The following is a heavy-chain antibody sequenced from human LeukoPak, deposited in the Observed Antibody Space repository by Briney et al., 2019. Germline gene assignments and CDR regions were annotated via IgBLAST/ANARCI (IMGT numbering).Heavy chain of an antibody. CDR2: IWYDGSNK. V-gene: IGHV3-33*08. CDR1: GFTLSSYD. Sequence: GGSLRLSCAASGFTLSSYDMHWVRQAPGKGLEWVAVIWYDGSNKYFADSVKGRFTISRDNSKNTLFLQMNTLRAEDTALYYCARDYAHSHGQFDYWGQGTLVTVSS. J-gene: IGHJ4*02. CDR3: ARDYAHSHGQFDY. D-gene: IGHD2-2*01.